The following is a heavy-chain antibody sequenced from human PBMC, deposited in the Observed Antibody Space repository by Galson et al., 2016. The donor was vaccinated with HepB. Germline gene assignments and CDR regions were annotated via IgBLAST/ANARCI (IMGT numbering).Heavy chain of an antibody. V-gene: IGHV3-23*01. CDR3: ATPLLVTAIKPWWEDY. D-gene: IGHD2-21*02. CDR1: GFTFSSYA. CDR2: ITGSGSST. Sequence: SLRLSCAASGFTFSSYAMSWVRQAPGKGLEWVSAITGSGSSTYYADSVKGRFTISRDNSKNTLYLQMNSLRADDTAVYYCATPLLVTAIKPWWEDYWGQGTLVTVSS. J-gene: IGHJ4*02.